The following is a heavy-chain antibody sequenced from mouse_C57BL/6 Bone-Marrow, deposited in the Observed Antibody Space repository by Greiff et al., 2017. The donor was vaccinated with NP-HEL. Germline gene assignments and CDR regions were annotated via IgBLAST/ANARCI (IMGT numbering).Heavy chain of an antibody. V-gene: IGHV7-3*01. CDR3: ARYMGYVDV. Sequence: EVQLVESGGGLVQPGGSLSLSCAASGFTFTDYYMSWVRQPPGKALEWLGFIRNKANGYTTEYSASVKGRFTISRDNSQSILYLQMNALRAEDSATYYCARYMGYVDVWGTGTTVTVSS. CDR2: IRNKANGYTT. CDR1: GFTFTDYY. J-gene: IGHJ1*03.